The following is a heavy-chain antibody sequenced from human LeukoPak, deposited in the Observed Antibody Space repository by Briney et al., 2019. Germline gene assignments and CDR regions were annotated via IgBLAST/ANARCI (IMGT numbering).Heavy chain of an antibody. CDR2: INPNSGGT. J-gene: IGHJ3*02. D-gene: IGHD3-10*01. V-gene: IGHV1-2*02. CDR3: AKNIWFGESSDVFHI. Sequence: ASVKVSCKASGYTFTGYYMHWVRQAPGQGLEWMGWINPNSGGTNYAQKFQGRVTMTRDTSISTAYMELSRLRFDDTAVYYCAKNIWFGESSDVFHIWGQGTMVTVSS. CDR1: GYTFTGYY.